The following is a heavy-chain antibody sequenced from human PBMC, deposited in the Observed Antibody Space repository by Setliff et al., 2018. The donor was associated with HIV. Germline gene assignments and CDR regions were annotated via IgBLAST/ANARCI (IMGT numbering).Heavy chain of an antibody. CDR3: VKDYAHLYAFDI. V-gene: IGHV1-2*02. D-gene: IGHD3-16*01. CDR1: GYTFTDYY. J-gene: IGHJ3*02. Sequence: GASVKVSCKASGYTFTDYYIHWVRQAPGQGLEWMGWINPNSSDTNYAQKFQGRVTMTRDTSISTAYMDLSSLRVEDTAFYYCVKDYAHLYAFDIWGQGTMVTVSS. CDR2: INPNSSDT.